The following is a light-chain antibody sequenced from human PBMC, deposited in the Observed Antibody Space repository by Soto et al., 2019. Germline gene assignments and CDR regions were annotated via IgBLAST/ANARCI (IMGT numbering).Light chain of an antibody. CDR2: KDT. CDR3: GSYTSVTSSGQV. J-gene: IGLJ1*01. V-gene: IGLV3-25*02. Sequence: SYELTQTPSVSVSPGQTATITCSGDELPKQFVFWYQQKPGQAPVLVIQKDTERPSGIPERFSGSTSGTLVTLTISGVQAEDEADYYCGSYTSVTSSGQVFG. CDR1: ELPKQF.